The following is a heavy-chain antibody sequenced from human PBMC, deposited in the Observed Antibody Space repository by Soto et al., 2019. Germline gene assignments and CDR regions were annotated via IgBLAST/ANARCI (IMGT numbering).Heavy chain of an antibody. CDR3: ARDETSDYYGSGRSQF. D-gene: IGHD3-10*01. CDR1: GGSVSSGSYY. J-gene: IGHJ4*02. CDR2: IYYSGST. V-gene: IGHV4-61*01. Sequence: PSETLSLTCTVSGGSVSSGSYYWSWIRQPPGKGLEWIGYIYYSGSTNYNPSLKSRVTISVDTSKNQFSLKLSSVIAADTAVYYSARDETSDYYGSGRSQFWGQGTLVTVSS.